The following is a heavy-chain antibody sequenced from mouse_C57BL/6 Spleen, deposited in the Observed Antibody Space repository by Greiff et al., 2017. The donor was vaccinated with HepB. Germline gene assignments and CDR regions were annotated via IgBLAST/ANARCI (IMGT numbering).Heavy chain of an antibody. V-gene: IGHV5-4*01. D-gene: IGHD2-3*01. CDR1: GFTFSSYA. J-gene: IGHJ3*01. CDR2: ISDGGSYT. CDR3: ARDGDYGGYCSAWFAY. Sequence: EVQVEESGGGLVKPGGSLKLSCAASGFTFSSYAMSWVRQTPEKRLEWVATISDGGSYTYYPENVKGRFTISRDNAENNPYLQLSHLRSEDSAVYYCARDGDYGGYCSAWFAYWGQGTLVTVSA.